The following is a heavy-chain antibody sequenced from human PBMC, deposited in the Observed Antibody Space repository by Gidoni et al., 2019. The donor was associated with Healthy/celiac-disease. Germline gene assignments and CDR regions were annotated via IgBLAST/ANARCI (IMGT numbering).Heavy chain of an antibody. CDR3: ARDVSYDFWSGYYREYYYYYMDV. V-gene: IGHV3-48*02. Sequence: EVQLVEYGGGLVQPGGSLRLSCAASGFTFSSYSMNRVRQAPGKGLEGCSYISSSSSTIYYADSVKGRFTISRDNAKNSLYLQMNSLRDEDTAVYYCARDVSYDFWSGYYREYYYYYMDVWGKGTTVTVSS. D-gene: IGHD3-3*01. CDR2: ISSSSSTI. J-gene: IGHJ6*03. CDR1: GFTFSSYS.